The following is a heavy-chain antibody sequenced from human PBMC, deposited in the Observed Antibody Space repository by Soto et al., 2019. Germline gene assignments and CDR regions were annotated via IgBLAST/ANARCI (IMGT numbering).Heavy chain of an antibody. V-gene: IGHV3-15*07. CDR3: TTHSYYAYAF. J-gene: IGHJ4*02. CDR1: GFTFSSYS. CDR2: IKSGRDGGTA. Sequence: GALRLSCAASGFTFSSYSMNWVRQAPGKGLEWVGHIKSGRDGGTADYAAAVKDRFFISRDDSENMVSLQMNSLKTEDTAVYYCTTHSYYAYAFWGQGTLVTVSS. D-gene: IGHD4-4*01.